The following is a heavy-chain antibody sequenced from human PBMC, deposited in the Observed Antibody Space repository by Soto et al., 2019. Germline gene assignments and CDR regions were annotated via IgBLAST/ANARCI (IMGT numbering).Heavy chain of an antibody. CDR2: ISSSSSTI. CDR3: ARDLVITIFGMVIRGQSHYVMVV. V-gene: IGHV3-48*02. CDR1: GFTFSSYS. Sequence: PGGSLRLSCAASGFTFSSYSMNWVRQAPGKGLEWVSYISSSSSTIYYADSVKGRFTISRDNAKKSLYLQMNRLRDEEKAVYYCARDLVITIFGMVIRGQSHYVMVVWGEGTTVTGAS. J-gene: IGHJ6*04. D-gene: IGHD3-3*01.